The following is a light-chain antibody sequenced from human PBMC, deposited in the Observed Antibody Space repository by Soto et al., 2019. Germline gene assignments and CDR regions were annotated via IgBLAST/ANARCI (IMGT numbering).Light chain of an antibody. V-gene: IGKV1-39*01. CDR2: AAS. Sequence: DIQMTQAPSSLSASVGDRVTITCRASQSISSYLNWYQQKPGKAPKLLIYAASSLQSGVPSRFSGSGSGTDFTLTLSSLQPEEFATYYCQQSYSTPCFGPGTKVAIK. CDR3: QQSYSTPC. CDR1: QSISSY. J-gene: IGKJ3*01.